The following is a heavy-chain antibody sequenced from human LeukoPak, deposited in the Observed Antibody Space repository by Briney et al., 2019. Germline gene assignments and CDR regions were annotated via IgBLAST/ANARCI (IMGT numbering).Heavy chain of an antibody. D-gene: IGHD3-10*01. V-gene: IGHV4-34*01. CDR2: INHSGST. Sequence: SETLSLTCTVYGGSFSGYYWSWTRQPPGKGLEWLGEINHSGSTNYNPSLKSRVTISLDTSKNHFSLKLSSVTAADTAVYYCAREGFLGSGSYPDYWRQGTLVTVSS. CDR3: AREGFLGSGSYPDY. J-gene: IGHJ4*02. CDR1: GGSFSGYY.